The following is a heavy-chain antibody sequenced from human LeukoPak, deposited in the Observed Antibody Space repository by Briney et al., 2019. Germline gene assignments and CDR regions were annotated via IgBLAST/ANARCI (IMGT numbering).Heavy chain of an antibody. Sequence: GGSLRLSCAASGFTFSNYWMSWVRQAPGKGLEWISFISSSGSTIYYADSVKGRFTISRDNAKNSLYLQMNSLRAEDTAVYYCAELGITMIGGVWGKGTTVTISS. V-gene: IGHV3-48*03. CDR3: AELGITMIGGV. CDR2: ISSSGSTI. D-gene: IGHD3-10*02. CDR1: GFTFSNYW. J-gene: IGHJ6*04.